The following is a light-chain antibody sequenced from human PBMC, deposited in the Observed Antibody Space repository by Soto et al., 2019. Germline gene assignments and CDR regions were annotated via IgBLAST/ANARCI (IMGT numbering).Light chain of an antibody. J-gene: IGLJ1*01. CDR2: QTD. Sequence: QSVLTQPPSVSAAPGQRFTISCSGSSSNIGNNYVSWYQQLPGAAPKLLIYQTDNRLSGIPDRISGSKSGTTATLDITGLQAGDEADYHCGTWDSSLSAHVFGTGTKVTVL. CDR1: SSNIGNNY. CDR3: GTWDSSLSAHV. V-gene: IGLV1-51*01.